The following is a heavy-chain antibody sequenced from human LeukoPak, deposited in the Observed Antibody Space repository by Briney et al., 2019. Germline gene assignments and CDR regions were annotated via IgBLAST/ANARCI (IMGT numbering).Heavy chain of an antibody. V-gene: IGHV3-7*01. D-gene: IGHD5-12*01. Sequence: SGGSLRLSCAASGFSFNAYWMAWVRQAPGTGLEWVANINPAGSETFHVDPVKGRFSTSRDHAKNLVYLQMNSLRAEDTAVYYCATFGLVAALDLWGQGTLSPSPQ. CDR2: INPAGSET. CDR3: ATFGLVAALDL. J-gene: IGHJ4*02. CDR1: GFSFNAYW.